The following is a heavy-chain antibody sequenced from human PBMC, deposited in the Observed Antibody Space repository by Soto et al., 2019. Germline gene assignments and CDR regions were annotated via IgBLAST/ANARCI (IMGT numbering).Heavy chain of an antibody. V-gene: IGHV3-21*01. J-gene: IGHJ4*02. CDR1: GFTFSSYS. CDR2: ISSSSSYI. CDR3: AREEDILTGHKYFDY. D-gene: IGHD3-9*01. Sequence: PVGSLRLSCAASGFTFSSYSMNWVRQAPGKGLEWVSSISSSSSYIYYADSVKGRFTISRDNAKNSLYLQMNSLRAEDTAVYYCAREEDILTGHKYFDYWGQGTLVTVSS.